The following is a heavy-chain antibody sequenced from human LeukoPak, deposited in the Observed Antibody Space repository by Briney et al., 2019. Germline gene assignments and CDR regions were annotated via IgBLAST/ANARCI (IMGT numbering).Heavy chain of an antibody. D-gene: IGHD3-16*01. Sequence: GGSLRLSCAASGFTFSSYSMNWVRQAPGKGLEWVSSISSSSSYIYYADSVKGRFTISRDNAKNSLYLQMNSLRAEDTAVYYCARVLRLSGGGPYYFDYWGQGTLVTASS. J-gene: IGHJ4*02. CDR3: ARVLRLSGGGPYYFDY. V-gene: IGHV3-21*01. CDR2: ISSSSSYI. CDR1: GFTFSSYS.